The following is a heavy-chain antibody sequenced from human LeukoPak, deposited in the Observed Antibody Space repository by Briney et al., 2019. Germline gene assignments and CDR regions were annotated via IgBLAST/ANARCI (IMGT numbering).Heavy chain of an antibody. CDR3: ARDRDITLVTLWFDP. D-gene: IGHD4-23*01. CDR1: GGSISSSKYY. V-gene: IGHV4-39*07. Sequence: SETLSLTCTVSGGSISSSKYYWGWIRQPPGKGLEWIGSIYYSGSTYYNPSLQSRATISVDTSKNQFSLRLRSVTAADTAVYYCARDRDITLVTLWFDPWGQGTLVTVSS. CDR2: IYYSGST. J-gene: IGHJ5*02.